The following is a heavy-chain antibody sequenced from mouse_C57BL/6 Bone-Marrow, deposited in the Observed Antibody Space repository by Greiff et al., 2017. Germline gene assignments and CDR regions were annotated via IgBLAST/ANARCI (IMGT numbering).Heavy chain of an antibody. CDR3: ARGAY. CDR2: ISRSSSPT. V-gene: IGHV5-17*01. J-gene: IGHJ3*01. CDR1: GFTFSDYG. Sequence: EVQRVQSGGGLVKPGGSLKLSCAASGFTFSDYGMHWVRQAPEKGLEWIGYISRSSSPTYYADTVKGRFTISRDNAKNTLFLQMTSLRSEDTAMYYCARGAYWGQGTLVTVSA.